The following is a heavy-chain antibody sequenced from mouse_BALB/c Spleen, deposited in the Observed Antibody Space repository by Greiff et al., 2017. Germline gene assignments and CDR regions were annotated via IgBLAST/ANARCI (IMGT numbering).Heavy chain of an antibody. V-gene: IGHV14-4*02. CDR3: NARSSPWFAY. J-gene: IGHJ3*01. CDR2: IDPENGDT. D-gene: IGHD3-1*01. CDR1: GFNFRDYD. Sequence: EVQLQQSGAELVRSGASVKLSCTASGFNFRDYDMHWVKQRPEQGLEWIGWIDPENGDTEYAPKFQGKATMTADTSSNTAYLQLSSLTSEDTAVYYCNARSSPWFAYWGQGTLVTVSA.